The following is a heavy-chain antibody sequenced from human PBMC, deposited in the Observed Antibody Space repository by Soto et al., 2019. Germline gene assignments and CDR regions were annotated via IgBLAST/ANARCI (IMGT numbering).Heavy chain of an antibody. J-gene: IGHJ4*02. D-gene: IGHD3-9*01. CDR3: ARSVLRYFDGIDKGNDY. CDR1: GYTFTSYG. CDR2: ISAYNGNT. Sequence: ASVKVSCKASGYTFTSYGISWVRQAPGQGLEWMGWISAYNGNTNYAQKLQGRVTMTTDTSTSTAYMELRSLRSDDTAVYYCARSVLRYFDGIDKGNDYWRQGALVTVSS. V-gene: IGHV1-18*01.